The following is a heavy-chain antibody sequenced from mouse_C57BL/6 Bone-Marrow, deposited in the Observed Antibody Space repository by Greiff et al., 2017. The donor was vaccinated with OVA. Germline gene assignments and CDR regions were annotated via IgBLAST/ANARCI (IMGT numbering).Heavy chain of an antibody. CDR1: GYTFTDYY. D-gene: IGHD3-2*02. CDR2: IGPGSGST. V-gene: IGHV1-77*01. J-gene: IGHJ4*01. Sequence: VKLQQSGAELVKPGASVKISCKASGYTFTDYYINWVKQRPGQGLEWIGKIGPGSGSTYYNEKFKGKATLTADKSSSTAYMQLSSLTSEDSAVYFCARWGQLRLQRYYYAMDYWGQGTSVTVSS. CDR3: ARWGQLRLQRYYYAMDY.